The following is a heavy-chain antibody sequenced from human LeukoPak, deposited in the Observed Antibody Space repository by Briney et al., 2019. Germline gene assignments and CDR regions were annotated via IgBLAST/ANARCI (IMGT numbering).Heavy chain of an antibody. D-gene: IGHD3-10*01. J-gene: IGHJ4*02. CDR1: GGSISSGSYD. CDR2: IYTSGSS. CDR3: TKGRGI. V-gene: IGHV4-61*09. Sequence: PSETLSLTCTVSGGSISSGSYDWYWIRQPAGKGLEWIGHIYTSGSSSYSPSLKSRVTISVDTSKNQFSLKLTSVTAADTAVYYCTKGRGIWGQGTLVTVSS.